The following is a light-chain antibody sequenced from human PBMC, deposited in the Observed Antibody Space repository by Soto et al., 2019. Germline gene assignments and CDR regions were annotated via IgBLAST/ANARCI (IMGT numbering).Light chain of an antibody. CDR1: QGVGSN. CDR3: QQYNYWPPVT. CDR2: GAS. J-gene: IGKJ4*01. V-gene: IGKV3-15*01. Sequence: EIVMTQSPATLSVSPGERATLSCRASQGVGSNLAWYQHKPGQAPRLLIFGASTRATDIPARFSGSGSGTEFTLTISSVLSVDFAVYYCQQYNYWPPVTFGGGTKVEIK.